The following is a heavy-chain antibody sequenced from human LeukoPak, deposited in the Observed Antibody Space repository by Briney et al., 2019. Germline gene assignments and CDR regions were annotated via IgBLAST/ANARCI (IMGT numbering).Heavy chain of an antibody. D-gene: IGHD3-22*01. Sequence: SETLSLTCTVSGGSISSGGYYWSWIRQDPGKGLEWIGYIYNSGTTYYNPSLKSRVTISLGTSKNQFSLKLSSVTAADTAVYYCARGPFGDSSGYYHWGQGTLVTVSS. CDR1: GGSISSGGYY. V-gene: IGHV4-31*03. CDR2: IYNSGTT. CDR3: ARGPFGDSSGYYH. J-gene: IGHJ5*02.